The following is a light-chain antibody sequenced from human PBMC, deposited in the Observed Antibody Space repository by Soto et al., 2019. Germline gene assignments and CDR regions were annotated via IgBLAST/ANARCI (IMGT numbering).Light chain of an antibody. J-gene: IGKJ4*01. CDR1: QSINTY. Sequence: DIVLTQFPATLSLSPGERGTLSCRASQSINTYLAWYQQKPGQPPRLLIPDASNSATGTPARFSGSGSGTDFTLTISILEAEDFAVYYCQQRSDWPPLTFGGGTKVDIK. CDR3: QQRSDWPPLT. CDR2: DAS. V-gene: IGKV3-11*01.